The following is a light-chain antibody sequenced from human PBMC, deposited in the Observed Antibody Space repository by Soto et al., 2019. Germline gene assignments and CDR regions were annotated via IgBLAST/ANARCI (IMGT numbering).Light chain of an antibody. CDR1: SSDVGAYDF. CDR3: ISYTTSSTLYV. CDR2: DVS. Sequence: QSVLTQPASVSGSPGQSITISCTGTSSDVGAYDFVSWYQQHPGKAPKLLIYDVSYRPSGLSNRFSGSKSGNTASLTISGLQAEDEADYYCISYTTSSTLYVFGTGIKVTVL. J-gene: IGLJ1*01. V-gene: IGLV2-14*01.